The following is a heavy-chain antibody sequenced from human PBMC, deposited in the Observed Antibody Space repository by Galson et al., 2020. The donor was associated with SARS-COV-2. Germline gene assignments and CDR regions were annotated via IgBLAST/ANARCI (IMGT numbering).Heavy chain of an antibody. CDR1: GGSFSGYY. D-gene: IGHD3-9*01. CDR3: ARGTPFLYDILTGYPDP. Sequence: SETLSLTCAVYGGSFSGYYWSWIRQPPGKGLEWIGEINHSGSTNYNPSLKSRVTISVDTSKNQFSLKLSSVTAADTAVYYCARGTPFLYDILTGYPDPWGQGTLVTVSS. V-gene: IGHV4-34*01. J-gene: IGHJ5*02. CDR2: INHSGST.